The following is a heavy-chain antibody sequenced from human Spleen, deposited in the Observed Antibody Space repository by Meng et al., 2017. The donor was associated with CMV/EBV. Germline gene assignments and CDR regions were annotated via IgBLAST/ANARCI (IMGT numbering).Heavy chain of an antibody. Sequence: ASVKVSCKASGYTFTSYDINWVRQAPRQGLEWVGWINPNSVNTVYAQKFQGRVTITSDTSISTAYMELSSLRSEDTAVYNCARDGPGGGNYCLDWGQGTLVTVSS. J-gene: IGHJ4*02. CDR3: ARDGPGGGNYCLD. CDR1: GYTFTSYD. V-gene: IGHV1-8*03. CDR2: INPNSVNT. D-gene: IGHD1-26*01.